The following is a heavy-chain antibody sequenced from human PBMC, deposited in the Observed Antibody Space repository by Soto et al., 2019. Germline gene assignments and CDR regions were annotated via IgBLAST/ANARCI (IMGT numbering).Heavy chain of an antibody. V-gene: IGHV3-23*01. Sequence: GGSLRLACAASGFTFSSYAMSWVRQAPGKGLEWVSAISGSGGSTYYADSVKGRFTISRDNSKNTLYLQMSSLRAEDTAIYYCAKPLSFVLLHGPDFWGQGTLVTVSS. CDR1: GFTFSSYA. D-gene: IGHD1-26*01. CDR2: ISGSGGST. CDR3: AKPLSFVLLHGPDF. J-gene: IGHJ4*02.